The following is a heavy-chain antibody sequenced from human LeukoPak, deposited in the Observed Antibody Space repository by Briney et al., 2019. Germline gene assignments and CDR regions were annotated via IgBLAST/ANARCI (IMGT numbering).Heavy chain of an antibody. Sequence: GGSLRLSCAASGFTFSSYALSWVRQAPGKGLEWVSAISGSGGSTYYADSVKGRFTISRDNSKNTLYLQMNSLRAEDTAVYYCANTPRYCSGGSCAPWGQGTLVTVSS. J-gene: IGHJ5*02. V-gene: IGHV3-23*01. CDR3: ANTPRYCSGGSCAP. D-gene: IGHD2-15*01. CDR2: ISGSGGST. CDR1: GFTFSSYA.